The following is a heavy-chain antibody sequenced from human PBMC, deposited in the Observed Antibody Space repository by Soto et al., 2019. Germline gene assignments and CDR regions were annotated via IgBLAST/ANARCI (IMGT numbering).Heavy chain of an antibody. CDR2: IYPGDSDT. V-gene: IGHV5-51*01. D-gene: IGHD3-22*01. J-gene: IGHJ3*02. CDR1: GYGFTSYW. CDR3: ASTYYYDSSGYYAFDI. Sequence: GESLKISCKGSGYGFTSYWIGWVRQMPGKGLEWMGIIYPGDSDTRYSPSFQGQVTISADKSISTAYLQWSSLKASDTAMYYCASTYYYDSSGYYAFDIWGQGTMVTVSS.